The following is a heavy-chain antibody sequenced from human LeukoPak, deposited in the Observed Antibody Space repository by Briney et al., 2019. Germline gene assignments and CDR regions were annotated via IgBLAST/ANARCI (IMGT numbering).Heavy chain of an antibody. J-gene: IGHJ4*02. V-gene: IGHV1-18*01. CDR1: GYTFTSYG. Sequence: ASVKVSCKASGYTFTSYGISWVRQAPGQGLEWMGWISAYNGNTNYAQKPQGRVTTTTDTSTSTAYMELRSLRSDDTAVYYCARVDEGTAMVTPRLYYFDYWGQGTLVTVSS. CDR3: ARVDEGTAMVTPRLYYFDY. CDR2: ISAYNGNT. D-gene: IGHD5-18*01.